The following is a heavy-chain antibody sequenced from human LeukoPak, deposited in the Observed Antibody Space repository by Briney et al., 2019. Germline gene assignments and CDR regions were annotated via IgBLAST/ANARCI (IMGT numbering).Heavy chain of an antibody. Sequence: ASVKVSCKASGYTFTSYAMHWVRQAPGQRLEWMGWINAGNGNTKYSQKFQGRVTITRDTSASTAYMELSSLRSEDTAVYYCARVRGIAAAGGQHYFDYWGQGTLVTVSS. CDR3: ARVRGIAAAGGQHYFDY. D-gene: IGHD6-13*01. V-gene: IGHV1-3*01. J-gene: IGHJ4*02. CDR1: GYTFTSYA. CDR2: INAGNGNT.